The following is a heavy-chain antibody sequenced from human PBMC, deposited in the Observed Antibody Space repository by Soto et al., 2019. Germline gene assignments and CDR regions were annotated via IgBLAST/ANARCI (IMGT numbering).Heavy chain of an antibody. Sequence: EVQLVELGGGLVQPGGSLRLSCAASGFTFSDHYMDWVRQAPGKGLEWVGRIRKKVNSYTTEYAASVKGRFNISREDSKNSVYLQMDSLKSEDTAVYYCVRVVGSSSWFDYWGQGTLVTVSS. CDR1: GFTFSDHY. CDR2: IRKKVNSYTT. D-gene: IGHD6-13*01. CDR3: VRVVGSSSWFDY. J-gene: IGHJ4*02. V-gene: IGHV3-72*01.